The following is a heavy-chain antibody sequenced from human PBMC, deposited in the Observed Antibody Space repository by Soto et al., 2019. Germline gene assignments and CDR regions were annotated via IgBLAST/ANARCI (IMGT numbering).Heavy chain of an antibody. D-gene: IGHD6-13*01. CDR1: CGSISSYY. CDR2: IYYSGST. J-gene: IGHJ5*02. CDR3: ARTSSSLAGDWFDP. Sequence: SETLSLTCTVSCGSISSYYWSWIRQPPGKGLEWIGYIYYSGSTNYNPSLKSRVTISVDTSKNQFSLKLSSVTAADTAVYYCARTSSSLAGDWFDPWGQGTLVTVSS. V-gene: IGHV4-59*01.